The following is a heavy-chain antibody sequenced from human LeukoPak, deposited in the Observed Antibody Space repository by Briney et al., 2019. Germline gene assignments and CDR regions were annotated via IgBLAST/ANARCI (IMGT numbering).Heavy chain of an antibody. D-gene: IGHD5-18*01. CDR3: AREWGYSYGSQNYYYYYMDV. CDR1: GFTVSSNY. J-gene: IGHJ6*03. CDR2: IYSGGST. V-gene: IGHV3-53*05. Sequence: GGSLRLSCAASGFTVSSNYMSWVRQAPGKGLEWVSVIYSGGSTYYADSVKGRFTISRDNSKNTLYLQMNSLRAEDTAVYYCAREWGYSYGSQNYYYYYMDVWGKGTTVTVSS.